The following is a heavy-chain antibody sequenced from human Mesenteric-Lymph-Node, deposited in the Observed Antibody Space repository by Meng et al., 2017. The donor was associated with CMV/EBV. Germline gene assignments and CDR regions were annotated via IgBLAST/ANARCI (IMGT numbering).Heavy chain of an antibody. CDR3: ARDTGIAAAGTLYYYGMDV. CDR2: IYYSGST. V-gene: IGHV4-59*01. J-gene: IGHJ6*02. CDR1: GGSISSYY. D-gene: IGHD6-13*01. Sequence: SETLSLTCTVSGGSISSYYWSWIRQPPGKGLEWIGYIYYSGSTNYNPSLKSRVTISVDTSKNQFSLKLSSVTAADTAVYYCARDTGIAAAGTLYYYGMDVWGQGTTVTVSS.